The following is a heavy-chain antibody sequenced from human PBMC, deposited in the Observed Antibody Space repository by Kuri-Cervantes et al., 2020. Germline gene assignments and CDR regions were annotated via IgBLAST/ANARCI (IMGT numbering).Heavy chain of an antibody. Sequence: GSLRLSCAVSGGSISSGGYYWSWIRQPPGKGLEWIGEINHSGSTNYNPSLKSRVTISVDTSKNQFSLKLGSVTAADTAVYYCAASYYYGSGSYLVSNYWGQGTLVTVSS. CDR3: AASYYYGSGSYLVSNY. V-gene: IGHV4-34*01. CDR2: INHSGST. J-gene: IGHJ4*02. CDR1: GGSISSGGYY. D-gene: IGHD3-10*01.